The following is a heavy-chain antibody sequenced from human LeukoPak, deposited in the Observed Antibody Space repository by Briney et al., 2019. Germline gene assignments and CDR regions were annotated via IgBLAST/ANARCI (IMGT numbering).Heavy chain of an antibody. CDR2: ISDDETYK. CDR3: TRGMLRQPPDY. CDR1: GGSFSGHY. D-gene: IGHD3-10*02. Sequence: LSLTCSVYGGSFSGHYWSWIRQAPGKGLEWVTAISDDETYKFYADSVKGRFTISRDNSKNTLYLQMNSLRVEDTAIYYCTRGMLRQPPDYWGQGMLVTVSS. J-gene: IGHJ4*02. V-gene: IGHV3-30*03.